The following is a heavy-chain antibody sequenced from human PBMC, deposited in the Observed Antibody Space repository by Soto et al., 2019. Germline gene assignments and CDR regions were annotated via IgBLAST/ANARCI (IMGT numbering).Heavy chain of an antibody. CDR3: ARGGAARSNYDVMDI. CDR1: GDTFTIYW. V-gene: IGHV5-51*01. D-gene: IGHD2-21*01. Sequence: VESLRISCVYSGDTFTIYWVAWVRQMPGKGPEWMGIFYPGDSDARYSPSFQGQVTISADKSINTAYLQWRSLKASDTAIYCCARGGAARSNYDVMDIGGHGTSVT. CDR2: FYPGDSDA. J-gene: IGHJ6*02.